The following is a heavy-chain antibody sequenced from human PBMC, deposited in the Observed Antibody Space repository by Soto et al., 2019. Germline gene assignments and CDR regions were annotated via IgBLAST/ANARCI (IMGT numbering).Heavy chain of an antibody. CDR2: IYYSGST. CDR3: ARGSGSY. Sequence: TSETLSLTCTVSGGSISSYYWSWIRQPPGKGLEWIGYIYYSGSTNYNPSLKSRVTISVDTSKNQFSLKLSSVTAADTAVYYCARGSGSYWGQGTLVTVSS. V-gene: IGHV4-59*01. J-gene: IGHJ4*02. D-gene: IGHD3-10*01. CDR1: GGSISSYY.